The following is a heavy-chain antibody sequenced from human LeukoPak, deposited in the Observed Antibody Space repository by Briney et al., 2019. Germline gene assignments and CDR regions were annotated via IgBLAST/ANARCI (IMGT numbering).Heavy chain of an antibody. CDR2: ISYDVSDK. CDR1: RFTSYYYA. D-gene: IGHD6-19*01. CDR3: AKGLRGSGWYYLDY. J-gene: IGHJ4*02. V-gene: IGHV3-30*18. Sequence: GGSLRLSCAASRFTSYYYAMHWVRQAPGKGLEWVAVISYDVSDKYYADSAKGRFTISRDNSKNTLYLQTNSLRAEDTAVYYCAKGLRGSGWYYLDYWGRGTLDTVSS.